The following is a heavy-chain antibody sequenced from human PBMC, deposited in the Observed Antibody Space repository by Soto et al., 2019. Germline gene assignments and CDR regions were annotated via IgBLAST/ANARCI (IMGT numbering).Heavy chain of an antibody. CDR2: IIPIFGTA. V-gene: IGHV1-69*01. CDR3: ARDHNYYGSGSYISPGY. CDR1: GGTFSSYA. Sequence: QVQLVQSGAEVKKPGSSVKVSCKASGGTFSSYAISWVRQAPGQGREWMGGIIPIFGTANYAEKFQGRVTITADESTSTAYMELSSLRSEDTAVYYCARDHNYYGSGSYISPGYWGQGTLVTVSS. J-gene: IGHJ4*02. D-gene: IGHD3-10*01.